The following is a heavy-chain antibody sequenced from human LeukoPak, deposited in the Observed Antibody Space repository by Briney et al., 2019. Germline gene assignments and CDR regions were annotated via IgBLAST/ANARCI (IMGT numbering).Heavy chain of an antibody. Sequence: ASVKVSCKASGYAFTSYDINWVRQAPGQGLEWMGWINPNSGGTNYAQKFQGRVTMTRDTSISTAYMELSRLRSDDTAVYYCAREPVPYYYDSSGYYYFDYWGQGTLVTVSS. CDR2: INPNSGGT. CDR1: GYAFTSYD. V-gene: IGHV1-2*02. D-gene: IGHD3-22*01. J-gene: IGHJ4*02. CDR3: AREPVPYYYDSSGYYYFDY.